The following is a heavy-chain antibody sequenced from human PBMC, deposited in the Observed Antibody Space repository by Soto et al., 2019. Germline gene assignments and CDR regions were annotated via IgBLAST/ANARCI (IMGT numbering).Heavy chain of an antibody. J-gene: IGHJ4*02. Sequence: QVQLQESGPGLVRPSETLSLTCTVSGDSIARYYWNWLRQPAGKGLEWIGHIWTSGNTMYNPSLQSRVAMSVDTSKSQFSLSLTSVTAADTAVYYCARGLSGVYSFDYWGQGALVTVSP. D-gene: IGHD3-10*01. CDR1: GDSIARYY. CDR2: IWTSGNT. CDR3: ARGLSGVYSFDY. V-gene: IGHV4-4*07.